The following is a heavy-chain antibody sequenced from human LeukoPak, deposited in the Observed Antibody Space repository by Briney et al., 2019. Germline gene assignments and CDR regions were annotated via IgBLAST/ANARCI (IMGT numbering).Heavy chain of an antibody. Sequence: GASVKVSCKASGYTFTSYYMHWVRQAPGQGLEWMEIINPSGGSTSYAQKFQGRVTMTRDTSTSTVYMELSSLRSEDTAVYYCARDDGDGYNSPAGNFDYWGRGTLVTVSS. CDR1: GYTFTSYY. J-gene: IGHJ4*02. CDR2: INPSGGST. D-gene: IGHD5-24*01. CDR3: ARDDGDGYNSPAGNFDY. V-gene: IGHV1-46*01.